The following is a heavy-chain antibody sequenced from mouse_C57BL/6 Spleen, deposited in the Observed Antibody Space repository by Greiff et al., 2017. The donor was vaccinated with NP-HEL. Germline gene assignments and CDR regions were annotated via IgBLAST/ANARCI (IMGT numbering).Heavy chain of an antibody. Sequence: VQLKESGPELVKPGASVKISCKASGYTFTDYYMNWVKQSHGKSLEWIGDINPNNGGTSYNQKFKGKATLTVDKSSSTAYMELRSLTSEDSAVYYCASRYGSSPYAMDYWGQGTSVTVSS. CDR1: GYTFTDYY. D-gene: IGHD1-1*01. J-gene: IGHJ4*01. V-gene: IGHV1-26*01. CDR3: ASRYGSSPYAMDY. CDR2: INPNNGGT.